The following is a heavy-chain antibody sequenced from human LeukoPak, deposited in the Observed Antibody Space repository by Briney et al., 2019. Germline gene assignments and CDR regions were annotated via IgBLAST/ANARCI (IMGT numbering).Heavy chain of an antibody. Sequence: ASVKVSCKASGYTFTSYGISWVRQAPGQGLEWMGWISAYNGNTNYAQKLQGRVTMTTDTSTSTAYMELRSLRSDDTAVYYCVRGPRNDFWSGYPYYYYYGMDVWGQGTTVTVSS. CDR3: VRGPRNDFWSGYPYYYYYGMDV. CDR1: GYTFTSYG. D-gene: IGHD3-3*01. J-gene: IGHJ6*02. V-gene: IGHV1-18*01. CDR2: ISAYNGNT.